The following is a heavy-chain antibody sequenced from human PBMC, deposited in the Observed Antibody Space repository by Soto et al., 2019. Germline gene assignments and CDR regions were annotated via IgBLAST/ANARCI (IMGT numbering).Heavy chain of an antibody. CDR3: AKDRHIVVVTAIDYYYGMDV. Sequence: QVQLVESGGGVVQPGRSLRLSCAASGFTFSSYGMHWVRQAPGKGLEWVAVISYDGSNKYYADSVKGRFTISRDNSKNTLYLQMNSLRAEDTAVYYCAKDRHIVVVTAIDYYYGMDVW. CDR2: ISYDGSNK. J-gene: IGHJ6*01. CDR1: GFTFSSYG. D-gene: IGHD2-21*02. V-gene: IGHV3-30*18.